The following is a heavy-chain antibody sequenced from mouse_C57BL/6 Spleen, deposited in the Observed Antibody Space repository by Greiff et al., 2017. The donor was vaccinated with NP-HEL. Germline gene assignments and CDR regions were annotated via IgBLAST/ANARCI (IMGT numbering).Heavy chain of an antibody. J-gene: IGHJ4*01. CDR1: GFTFSSYG. CDR2: ISSGGSYT. D-gene: IGHD1-1*01. Sequence: EVMLVESGGDLVKPGGSLKLSCAASGFTFSSYGMSWVRQTPDKRLEWVATISSGGSYTYYPDSVKGRFTISRDNAKNTLYLQMSSLKSEDTAMYYCARLITTVVADAMDYWGQGTSVTVSS. CDR3: ARLITTVVADAMDY. V-gene: IGHV5-6*02.